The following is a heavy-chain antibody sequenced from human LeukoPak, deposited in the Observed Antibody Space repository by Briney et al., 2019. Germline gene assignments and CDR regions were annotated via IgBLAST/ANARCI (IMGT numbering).Heavy chain of an antibody. CDR1: GIPFSSYA. V-gene: IGHV3-64D*09. CDR2: ISDSGGST. J-gene: IGHJ6*02. CDR3: VRGYSFGPYGMDV. Sequence: GGSLRLSCSASGIPFSSYAMHWVRQAPGKGLEYVSAISDSGGSTYYADSVKGRFTISRDNSKNTLYLQMSSLRAEDTAVYFCVRGYSFGPYGMDVWGQGTTVTVSS. D-gene: IGHD2-15*01.